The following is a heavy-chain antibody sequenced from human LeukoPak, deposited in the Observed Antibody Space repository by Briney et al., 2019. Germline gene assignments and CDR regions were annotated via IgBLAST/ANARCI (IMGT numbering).Heavy chain of an antibody. CDR1: GFTSNSYW. D-gene: IGHD3-22*01. V-gene: IGHV3-7*01. J-gene: IGHJ3*01. Sequence: GGSLRLSCAASGFTSNSYWMNWVRQAPGKGLEWVANIKEDGSVKYYLDSVKGRFTISRDNAKNSLYLQMNSLRPEATAVYYCSRDPTYFYDGRGYYDAFDLWGQGTTVTVSS. CDR3: SRDPTYFYDGRGYYDAFDL. CDR2: IKEDGSVK.